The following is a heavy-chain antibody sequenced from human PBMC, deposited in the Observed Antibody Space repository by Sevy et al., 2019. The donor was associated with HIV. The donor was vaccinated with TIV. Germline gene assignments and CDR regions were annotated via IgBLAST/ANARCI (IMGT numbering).Heavy chain of an antibody. V-gene: IGHV3-30-3*01. CDR3: ASAPQAGSDVIPPPDY. Sequence: GGSLRLSCAASGFTFNTYAMHWVRQAPGKGLDWLTFISYDGGTKYYADSVKGRFTISRDNSKSMVYLQMNSLRAEDTALYDCASAPQAGSDVIPPPDYWGQGTLVTVSS. CDR2: ISYDGGTK. J-gene: IGHJ4*02. CDR1: GFTFNTYA. D-gene: IGHD3-16*02.